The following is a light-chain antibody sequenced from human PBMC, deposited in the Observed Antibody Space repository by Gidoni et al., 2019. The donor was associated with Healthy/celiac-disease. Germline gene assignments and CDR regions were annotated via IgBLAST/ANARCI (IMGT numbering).Light chain of an antibody. Sequence: EIVLPQSPGTLSLSPGERATLSCRASQSVSSSYLAWYQQKPGQAPRLLIYGASSRATGIPDRFSGSGSGTDFTLTISRLEPEDFAVYYCQQYGSSPWTFGQXTKVEIK. V-gene: IGKV3-20*01. J-gene: IGKJ1*01. CDR3: QQYGSSPWT. CDR2: GAS. CDR1: QSVSSSY.